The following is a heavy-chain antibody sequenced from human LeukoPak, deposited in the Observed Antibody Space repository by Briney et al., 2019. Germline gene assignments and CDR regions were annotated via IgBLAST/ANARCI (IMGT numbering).Heavy chain of an antibody. CDR2: ISYDGSNK. D-gene: IGHD1-26*01. CDR1: GFTFSSYG. Sequence: PGRSLRLSCAASGFTFSSYGMHWVRQAPGKGLEWVAVISYDGSNKYYADSVKGRFTISRDNSKNTLYLQMNSLRAEDTAVYYCAKTMGRDRMISGSYFVETSGFDPWGQGTLVTVSS. J-gene: IGHJ5*02. CDR3: AKTMGRDRMISGSYFVETSGFDP. V-gene: IGHV3-30*18.